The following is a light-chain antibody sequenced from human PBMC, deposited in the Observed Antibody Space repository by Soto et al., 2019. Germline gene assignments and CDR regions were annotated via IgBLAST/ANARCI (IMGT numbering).Light chain of an antibody. CDR3: QQYSGSPFT. J-gene: IGKJ3*01. CDR1: RTVSNR. V-gene: IGKV3-15*01. CDR2: GAS. Sequence: EILMTQSPDTLSVSPGERVTLSCRASRTVSNRLAWYQHKPGQAPRLLISGASTGATGIPPRFRGSGSGTEFTLTVDTLQSEDIAIYYCQQYSGSPFTFGPGTKVNIK.